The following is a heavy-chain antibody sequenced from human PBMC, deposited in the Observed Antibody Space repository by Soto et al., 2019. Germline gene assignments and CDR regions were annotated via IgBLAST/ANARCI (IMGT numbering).Heavy chain of an antibody. Sequence: GGSLRLSCAASGFAFSSYAMNWVRQAPGKGLEWVSGITTSGSYVYYADSVKGRFSASRDNAKNSLSLQMDSLRPDDTAIYFCVKDEGIEAMDVWGQGTTVTVSS. CDR2: ITTSGSYV. CDR1: GFAFSSYA. J-gene: IGHJ6*02. CDR3: VKDEGIEAMDV. D-gene: IGHD3-3*02. V-gene: IGHV3-21*01.